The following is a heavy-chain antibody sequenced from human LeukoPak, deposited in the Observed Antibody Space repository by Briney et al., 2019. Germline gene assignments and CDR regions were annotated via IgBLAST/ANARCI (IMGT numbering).Heavy chain of an antibody. Sequence: PSETLSLTCTVSGDSISSFYWSWIRQPPGKGLEWIGCIYYSGSTNYNPSLKSRVTISVDTSKNQFSLKLSSVTAADTAVYYCARRITMVRGVIIWAFDIWGQGTMVTVSS. CDR3: ARRITMVRGVIIWAFDI. D-gene: IGHD3-10*01. CDR1: GDSISSFY. V-gene: IGHV4-59*12. CDR2: IYYSGST. J-gene: IGHJ3*02.